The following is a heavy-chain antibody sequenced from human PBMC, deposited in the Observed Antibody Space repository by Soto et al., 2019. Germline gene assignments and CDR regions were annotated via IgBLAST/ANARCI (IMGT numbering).Heavy chain of an antibody. Sequence: ASVKVFCKASGYTFTSYDINWVRQATGQGLEWMGWMNPNSGNTGYAQKFQGRVTMTRNTSISTAYMELSSLRSEDTAVYYCARPRRSTYYDFWSGYSTRYNWFDPWGQGTLVTVSS. CDR2: MNPNSGNT. D-gene: IGHD3-3*01. CDR3: ARPRRSTYYDFWSGYSTRYNWFDP. CDR1: GYTFTSYD. J-gene: IGHJ5*02. V-gene: IGHV1-8*01.